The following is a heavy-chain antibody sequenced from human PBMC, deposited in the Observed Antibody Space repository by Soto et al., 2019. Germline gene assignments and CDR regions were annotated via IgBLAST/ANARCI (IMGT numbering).Heavy chain of an antibody. J-gene: IGHJ3*02. V-gene: IGHV1-18*01. CDR1: GYSYTSYG. CDR3: AKDSRIAVAGNDAFDI. D-gene: IGHD6-19*01. Sequence: ASAKVSCEASGYSYTSYGISWVRQAPGHRLEWMGWLSAYNGNTNYPQKLQGRVTMTTATSTSTAYMELRSLRSDDTAVYYCAKDSRIAVAGNDAFDICGQGTMVTVSS. CDR2: LSAYNGNT.